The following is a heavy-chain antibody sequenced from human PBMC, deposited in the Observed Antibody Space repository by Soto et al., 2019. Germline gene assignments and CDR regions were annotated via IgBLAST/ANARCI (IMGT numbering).Heavy chain of an antibody. V-gene: IGHV3-23*01. CDR1: GFTFSSYA. D-gene: IGHD3-9*01. CDR3: AKVDYDILTGYFDY. CDR2: ISGSCGST. J-gene: IGHJ4*02. Sequence: GGSLRLSCAASGFTFSSYAMSWVRQAPGKGLEWVSAISGSCGSTYYADSVKGRFTISRDNSKNTLYLQMNSLRAEDTAVYYCAKVDYDILTGYFDYWGQGTLVTVSS.